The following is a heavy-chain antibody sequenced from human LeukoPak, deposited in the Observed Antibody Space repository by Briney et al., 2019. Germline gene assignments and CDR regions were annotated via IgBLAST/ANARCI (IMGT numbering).Heavy chain of an antibody. CDR2: LYSGGQT. Sequence: GGSLRLSCAASGFTVTSSYMSWVRQAPGKGLEWVAVLYSGGQTYYAGSVRGRFTVSRHNSKNTLYLQMNSLRAEDTAVYYCARGKYYYGTIDYWGQGTLVTASS. CDR1: GFTVTSSY. D-gene: IGHD3-10*01. CDR3: ARGKYYYGTIDY. V-gene: IGHV3-53*04. J-gene: IGHJ4*02.